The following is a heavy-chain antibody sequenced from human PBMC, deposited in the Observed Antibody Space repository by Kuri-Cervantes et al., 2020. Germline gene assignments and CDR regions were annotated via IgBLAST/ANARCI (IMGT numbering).Heavy chain of an antibody. J-gene: IGHJ6*02. Sequence: SVKVSCKASGFTFTSSAVQWVRQARGQRLEWIGWIVVGSGNTNYAQKFQERVTITRDMSTSTAYMELSSLRSEDMAVYYCAARGWELLPYYYYGMDVWGQGTTVTVSS. D-gene: IGHD1-26*01. CDR1: GFTFTSSA. CDR3: AARGWELLPYYYYGMDV. CDR2: IVVGSGNT. V-gene: IGHV1-58*01.